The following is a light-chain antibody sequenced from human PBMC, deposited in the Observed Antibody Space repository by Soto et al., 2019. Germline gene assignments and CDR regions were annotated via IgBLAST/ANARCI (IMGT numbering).Light chain of an antibody. CDR2: KAS. V-gene: IGKV1-5*03. CDR3: QQFNSYPYT. CDR1: QSISSW. Sequence: DIQMTQSPSTLSASVGDRVTITCRASQSISSWLAWYQQKPGKAPKLLIYKASTLESGVPSRFSGSGSGTEFTLTISSLQPDDFATYYCQQFNSYPYTFGQGTKLEIK. J-gene: IGKJ2*01.